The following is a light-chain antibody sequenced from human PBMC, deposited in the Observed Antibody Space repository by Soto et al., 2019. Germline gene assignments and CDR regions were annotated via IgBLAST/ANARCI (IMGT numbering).Light chain of an antibody. Sequence: DIQMTQSPSSVSASVGDRIIITCRASQYISTWLAWYQQKPGEAPKLLIFAASRLHGGVPSRFSGSGSGTDFTITINNLQHDDVATYYCQQADSFPLTFGGGTKVEVK. CDR3: QQADSFPLT. J-gene: IGKJ4*01. V-gene: IGKV1D-12*01. CDR2: AAS. CDR1: QYISTW.